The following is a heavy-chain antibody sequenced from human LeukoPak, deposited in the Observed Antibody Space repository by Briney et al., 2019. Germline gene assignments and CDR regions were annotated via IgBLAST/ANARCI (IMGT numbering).Heavy chain of an antibody. J-gene: IGHJ3*02. CDR3: GRDMPYYDSSGYYYQHAFDI. CDR1: GGTFSSYA. D-gene: IGHD3-22*01. V-gene: IGHV1-69*13. CDR2: IIPIFGTA. Sequence: ASVKVSCEASGGTFSSYAISWVRQAPGQGLEWMGGIIPIFGTANYAQKFQGRVTITADESTSTAYMELSSLRSEDTGVYYCGRDMPYYDSSGYYYQHAFDIWGQGTMVTVSS.